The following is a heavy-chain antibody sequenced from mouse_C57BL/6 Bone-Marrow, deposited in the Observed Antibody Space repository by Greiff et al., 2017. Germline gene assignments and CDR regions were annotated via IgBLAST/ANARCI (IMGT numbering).Heavy chain of an antibody. D-gene: IGHD3-2*02. CDR3: ARDRLMDY. V-gene: IGHV5-16*01. J-gene: IGHJ4*01. CDR1: GFTFSDYY. CDR2: INYDGSST. Sequence: EVKLVESEGGLVQPGSSMKLSCTASGFTFSDYYMAWVRQVPEKGLEWVANINYDGSSTYYLDSLKSRFIISRDNAKNILYLQMSSLQSEDTATYYCARDRLMDYWGQGTSVTVSS.